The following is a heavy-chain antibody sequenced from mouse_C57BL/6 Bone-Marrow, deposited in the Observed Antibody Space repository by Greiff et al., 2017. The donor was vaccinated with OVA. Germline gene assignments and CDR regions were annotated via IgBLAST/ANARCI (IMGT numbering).Heavy chain of an antibody. CDR3: ARSPFITTVVATEYAMDY. CDR2: IDPANGNP. Sequence: VQLQQSVAELVRPGASVKLSCTASGFNIKNTYMHWVKQRPEQGLEWIGRIDPANGNPKYAPKFQGKATITADTSSSTAYLQLSSLTSEDTAIYYCARSPFITTVVATEYAMDYWGQGTSVTVSS. D-gene: IGHD1-1*01. CDR1: GFNIKNTY. J-gene: IGHJ4*01. V-gene: IGHV14-3*01.